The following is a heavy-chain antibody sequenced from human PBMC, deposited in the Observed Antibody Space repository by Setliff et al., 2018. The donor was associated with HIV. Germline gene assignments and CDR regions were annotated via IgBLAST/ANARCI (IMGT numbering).Heavy chain of an antibody. CDR1: GDSISTDY. V-gene: IGHV4-4*07. D-gene: IGHD3-10*01. J-gene: IGHJ3*02. CDR2: IYTSGST. CDR3: ARQVSGWDAFDI. Sequence: PSETLSLTCTVSGDSISTDYWTWIRQPAGKGLEWIGRIYTSGSTNYNPSLKSRVTMSVDTSKNQFSLKLNSVTAADTAVYYCARQVSGWDAFDIWGRGTVVTVSS.